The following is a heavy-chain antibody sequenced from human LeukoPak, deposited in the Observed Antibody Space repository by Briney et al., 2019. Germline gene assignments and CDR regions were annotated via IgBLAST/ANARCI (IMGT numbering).Heavy chain of an antibody. CDR2: IYSCGST. D-gene: IGHD3-22*01. Sequence: PGGSLRLSCAASGFTVSNNYMSWVRQAPGKGLEWVSVIYSCGSTYYADSVKGRFTISRDNSKNTLYLQMNSLRAEDTAVYYCAKQLYYYDSSAYSPHYYFDYWGQGTLVTVSS. V-gene: IGHV3-66*04. J-gene: IGHJ4*02. CDR1: GFTVSNNY. CDR3: AKQLYYYDSSAYSPHYYFDY.